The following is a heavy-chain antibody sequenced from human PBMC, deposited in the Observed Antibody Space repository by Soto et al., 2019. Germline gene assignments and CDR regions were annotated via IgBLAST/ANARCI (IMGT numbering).Heavy chain of an antibody. J-gene: IGHJ4*02. V-gene: IGHV1-69*01. CDR3: AMGWYSSGWLGY. CDR2: IIPIFGTA. Sequence: QVQLVQSGAEVKKPGSSVKVSCKAAGGTFSSYAISWVRQAPGQGLEWMGGIIPIFGTAHYAQKFQGRVTITADDYTSTAYMELSSLRSEDTAVYYCAMGWYSSGWLGYWGQGTLVTVSS. CDR1: GGTFSSYA. D-gene: IGHD6-19*01.